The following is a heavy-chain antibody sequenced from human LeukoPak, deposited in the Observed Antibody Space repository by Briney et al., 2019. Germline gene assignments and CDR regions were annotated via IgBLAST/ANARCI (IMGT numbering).Heavy chain of an antibody. CDR1: GFTFSSYE. J-gene: IGHJ4*02. CDR3: ARDKKITMIVVRFDY. V-gene: IGHV3-48*03. CDR2: ISSSGSTI. Sequence: GGSLRLSCAASGFTFSSYEMNWVRQAPGKGLEWVSYISSSGSTIYYADSVKGRFTISRDNAKNSLYLQMNSLRAEDTAVYYCARDKKITMIVVRFDYWGQGTLVTVSS. D-gene: IGHD3-22*01.